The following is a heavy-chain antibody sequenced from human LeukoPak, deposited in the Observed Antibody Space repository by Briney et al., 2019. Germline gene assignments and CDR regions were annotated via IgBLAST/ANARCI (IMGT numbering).Heavy chain of an antibody. D-gene: IGHD2-2*01. CDR1: GGTFTSDA. CDR2: IIPMFGTV. V-gene: IGHV1-69*06. Sequence: SVKVSCKASGGTFTSDAISWVRQAPGQGLEWMGRIIPMFGTVKYAKKFQGRVTVTAGKSASTAYMQLRSLRSEDTAVYYCARDVGDIVVVPATLKLDSWGQGTLITVSS. CDR3: ARDVGDIVVVPATLKLDS. J-gene: IGHJ4*02.